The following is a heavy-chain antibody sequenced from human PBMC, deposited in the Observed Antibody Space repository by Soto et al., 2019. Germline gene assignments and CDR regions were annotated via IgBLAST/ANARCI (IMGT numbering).Heavy chain of an antibody. Sequence: EVPLLESGGGLVQPGGSLRLSCAASGFTFSSYAMSWVRQAPGKGLEWVSAISGSGGSTYYADSVKGRFTISRDNSKNTLYLQMNSLRAEDTAVYYCAKDPGGSYDAFDIWGQGTMVTVSS. D-gene: IGHD1-26*01. J-gene: IGHJ3*02. CDR2: ISGSGGST. V-gene: IGHV3-23*01. CDR1: GFTFSSYA. CDR3: AKDPGGSYDAFDI.